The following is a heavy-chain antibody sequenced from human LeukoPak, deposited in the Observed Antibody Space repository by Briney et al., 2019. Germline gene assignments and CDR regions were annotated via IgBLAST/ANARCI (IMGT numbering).Heavy chain of an antibody. V-gene: IGHV4-59*01. CDR1: GGSISSYY. CDR2: IYYSGST. D-gene: IGHD3-22*01. Sequence: SETLSLTCTVSGGSISSYYWSWIRQPPGKGLEWIGYIYYSGSTNYNPSLKSRVTISVATSKNQFSLKLSSVTAADTAVYYCARGSDSSGYYDDYWGQGTLVTASS. J-gene: IGHJ4*02. CDR3: ARGSDSSGYYDDY.